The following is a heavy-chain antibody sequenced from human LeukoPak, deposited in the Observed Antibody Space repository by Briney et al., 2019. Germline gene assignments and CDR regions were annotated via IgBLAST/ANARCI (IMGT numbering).Heavy chain of an antibody. CDR3: ARGVGGHIVVVTAVYFDY. D-gene: IGHD2-21*02. V-gene: IGHV4-34*01. CDR1: GGSFSGYY. CDR2: INHSGST. J-gene: IGHJ4*02. Sequence: PSETLSLTCAVYGGSFSGYYWSWIRQPPGKGLEWIGEINHSGSTNYNPSLKSRVTISVDTSKNQFSLKLSSVTAADTAVYYCARGVGGHIVVVTAVYFDYWGQGTLVTVSS.